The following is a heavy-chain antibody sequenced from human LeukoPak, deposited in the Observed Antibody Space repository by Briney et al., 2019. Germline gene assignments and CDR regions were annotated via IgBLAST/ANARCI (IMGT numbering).Heavy chain of an antibody. CDR1: GFTFSSYS. CDR2: ISSSSSYI. CDR3: AREGDTAPHSIDY. D-gene: IGHD5-18*01. J-gene: IGHJ4*02. V-gene: IGHV3-21*01. Sequence: GGSLRLSCAASGFTFSSYSMNWVRQAPGKGLEWVSSISSSSSYIYYADSVKGRFTISRDNAKNSLYLQMNSLRAEDTAVYYCAREGDTAPHSIDYWGQGTLVTVSS.